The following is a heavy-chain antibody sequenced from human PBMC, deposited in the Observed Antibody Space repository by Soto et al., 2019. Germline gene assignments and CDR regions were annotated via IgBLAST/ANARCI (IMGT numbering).Heavy chain of an antibody. J-gene: IGHJ3*02. CDR1: GASVTTGSYY. CDR3: ARDYGVVVVRALDM. V-gene: IGHV4-61*01. D-gene: IGHD2-15*01. Sequence: QVRLQESGPGLVKPSETLSLSCTVSGASVTTGSYYWTWIRQPPGKGLEWMGQLSYSGSTSYNPSLESRITMSVDTSKNQISLTLTSLTAADTAMYFCARDYGVVVVRALDMWGQGTMVTVSS. CDR2: LSYSGST.